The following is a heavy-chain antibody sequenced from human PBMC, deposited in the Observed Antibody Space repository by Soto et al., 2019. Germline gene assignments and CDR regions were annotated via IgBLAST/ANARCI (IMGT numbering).Heavy chain of an antibody. CDR1: GFTFSSYA. V-gene: IGHV3-30-3*01. CDR2: ISYDGSNK. Sequence: ESGGGVVQPGRSLRLSCAASGFTFSSYAMHWVRQAPGKGLEWVAVISYDGSNKYYADSVKGRFTISRDNSKNTLYLQMNSLRAEDTAVYYCASLDYGDYLTNFDYWGQGTLVTVSS. CDR3: ASLDYGDYLTNFDY. J-gene: IGHJ4*02. D-gene: IGHD4-17*01.